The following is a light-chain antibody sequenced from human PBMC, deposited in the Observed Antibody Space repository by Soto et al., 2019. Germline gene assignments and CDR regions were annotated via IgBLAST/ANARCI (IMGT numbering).Light chain of an antibody. Sequence: QSVLTQPPSVSGAPGQRVTISCTGSSSNIGAGYDVHWYQQLPGTAPKILIYGNSNRPSGVSDRFSGSKSGTSASLAITGPQAEDEAEYYCQSYDSSLSGYVFGTGTKVTVL. CDR2: GNS. V-gene: IGLV1-40*01. J-gene: IGLJ1*01. CDR3: QSYDSSLSGYV. CDR1: SSNIGAGYD.